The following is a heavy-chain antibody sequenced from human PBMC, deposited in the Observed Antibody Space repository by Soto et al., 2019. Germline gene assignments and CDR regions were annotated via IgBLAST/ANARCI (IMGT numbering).Heavy chain of an antibody. D-gene: IGHD6-13*01. Sequence: PSETLSLTCTVSGGSISSSSYYWGWIRQPPGKGLEWIGSIYYSGSTYYNPFLKSRVTISVDTSKNQFSLKLSSVTAADTAVYYCARAARVRSSWYYFDYWGQGTLVTVSS. CDR2: IYYSGST. V-gene: IGHV4-39*01. CDR1: GGSISSSSYY. CDR3: ARAARVRSSWYYFDY. J-gene: IGHJ4*02.